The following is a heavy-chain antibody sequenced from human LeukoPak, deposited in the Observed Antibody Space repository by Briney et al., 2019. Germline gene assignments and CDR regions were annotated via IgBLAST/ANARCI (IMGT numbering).Heavy chain of an antibody. D-gene: IGHD6-19*01. CDR2: IYYSGST. Sequence: PSETLSLTCTVSGGSISSSSYYWGWIRQPPGKGLEWIGSIYYSGSTYYNPSLKSRVTISVDTSKNQFSLKLSSVTAADTAVYYCARTIAVAGTLTVDYWGQGTLVTVSS. V-gene: IGHV4-39*07. CDR1: GGSISSSSYY. J-gene: IGHJ4*02. CDR3: ARTIAVAGTLTVDY.